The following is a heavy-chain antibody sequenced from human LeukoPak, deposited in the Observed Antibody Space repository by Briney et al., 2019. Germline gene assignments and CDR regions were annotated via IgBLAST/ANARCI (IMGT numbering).Heavy chain of an antibody. CDR1: GYTLTELS. CDR3: ATAGSYYYDSSGPFDY. CDR2: FDPEDGET. Sequence: GASVQVSCKVSGYTLTELSMHWVRQAPGKGLEWMGGFDPEDGETIYAQKFQGRVTMTEDTSTDTAYMELSGLRSEDTAVYYCATAGSYYYDSSGPFDYWGQGTLVTVSS. D-gene: IGHD3-22*01. J-gene: IGHJ4*02. V-gene: IGHV1-24*01.